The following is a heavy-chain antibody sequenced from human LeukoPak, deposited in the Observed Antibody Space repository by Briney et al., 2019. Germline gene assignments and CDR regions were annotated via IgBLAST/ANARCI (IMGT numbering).Heavy chain of an antibody. CDR1: GFTFSSYE. D-gene: IGHD6-13*01. V-gene: IGHV3-48*03. Sequence: GGPLRLSCAASGFTFSSYEMNWVRQARGKGLEWVSYISSSGSTIYYANSVKGRFTISRDNAKNSLYLQMNSLRAEDTAVYYCARGSSSWYAYWGQGTLVTVSS. CDR3: ARGSSSWYAY. J-gene: IGHJ4*02. CDR2: ISSSGSTI.